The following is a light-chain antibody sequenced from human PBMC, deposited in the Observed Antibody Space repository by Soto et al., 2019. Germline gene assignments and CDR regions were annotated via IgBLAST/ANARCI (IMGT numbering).Light chain of an antibody. CDR1: QGITGW. CDR3: QQYQRYCT. V-gene: IGKV1-5*01. Sequence: DIQLTQSPSTLSASVGDRVTITCRASQGITGWLAWYQQKPGKAPKLLIFDATTLESGVPPRFTGSGSGTEFPLSISNLQPDDFANYYCQQYQRYCTFGHGTKVEVK. J-gene: IGKJ1*01. CDR2: DAT.